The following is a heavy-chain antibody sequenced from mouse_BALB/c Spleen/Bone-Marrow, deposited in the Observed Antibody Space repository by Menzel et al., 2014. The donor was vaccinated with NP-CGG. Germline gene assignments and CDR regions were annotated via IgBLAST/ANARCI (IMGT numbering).Heavy chain of an antibody. CDR2: IWGDGST. CDR1: RFSLTGYG. J-gene: IGHJ1*01. CDR3: ARKGTYWYFDV. Sequence: VMLVESGPGLVSPSQRLSITCTVSRFSLTGYGLNWVRQPPGKGLEWLGMIWGDGSTDYNSVLKSRLSISKDDSKSQVFFKMNSLQTDDTARYYCARKGTYWYFDVWGAGTTVTVSS. V-gene: IGHV2-6-7*01. D-gene: IGHD3-3*01.